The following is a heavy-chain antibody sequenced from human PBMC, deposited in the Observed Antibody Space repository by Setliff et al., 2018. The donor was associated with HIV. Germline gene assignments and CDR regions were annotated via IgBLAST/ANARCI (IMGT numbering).Heavy chain of an antibody. D-gene: IGHD3-10*01. Sequence: SVKVSCKASGGNFRSYGISWVRQAPGQGLEWMGGIIPMSGVPKYAQKFQGRVTITADKSTSTAYMELSSLRSEDTAVYYCARDPAFGAFDIWGQGTMVTVSS. CDR3: ARDPAFGAFDI. V-gene: IGHV1-69*10. CDR2: IIPMSGVP. J-gene: IGHJ3*02. CDR1: GGNFRSYG.